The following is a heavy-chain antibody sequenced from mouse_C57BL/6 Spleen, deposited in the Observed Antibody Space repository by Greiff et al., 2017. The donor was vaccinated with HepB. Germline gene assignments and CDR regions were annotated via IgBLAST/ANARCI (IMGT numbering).Heavy chain of an antibody. CDR3: ERGQRSSAY. V-gene: IGHV3-6*01. Sequence: EVKLLESGPGLVKPSQSLSLTCSVTGYSITSGYYWNWIRQFPGNKLEWMGYISYDGSNNYNPSLKNRISITRDTSKNQFFLKLNSVTTEDTATYYGERGQRSSAYWGQGTLVTVSA. J-gene: IGHJ3*01. CDR2: ISYDGSN. CDR1: GYSITSGYY. D-gene: IGHD6-1*01.